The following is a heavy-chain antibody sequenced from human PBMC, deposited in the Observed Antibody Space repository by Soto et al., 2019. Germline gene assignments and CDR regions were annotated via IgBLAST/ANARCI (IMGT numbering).Heavy chain of an antibody. CDR2: INHSGST. D-gene: IGHD2-15*01. J-gene: IGHJ5*02. CDR1: GGSFSGYY. CDR3: ARVQIVVVVAAKSSLGFDP. V-gene: IGHV4-34*01. Sequence: QVQLQQWGAGLLKPSETLSLTCAVYGGSFSGYYWSWIRQPPGKGLEWIGEINHSGSTNYNPSLKSRVTISVDTSKNQFSLKLSSVTAADTAVYYCARVQIVVVVAAKSSLGFDPWGQGTLVTVSS.